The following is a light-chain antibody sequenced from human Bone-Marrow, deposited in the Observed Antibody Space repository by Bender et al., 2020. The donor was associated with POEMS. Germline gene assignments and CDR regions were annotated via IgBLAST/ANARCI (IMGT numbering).Light chain of an antibody. CDR3: TSYASSNSLV. CDR2: EVN. CDR1: SNDVGAYNY. Sequence: QSALTQTPSASGSPGQSVTISCTGTSNDVGAYNYVAWYQQHPGKAPKLMIYEVNKRPSGVPDRFSGSKSGNTASLTVSGLQAEDEADYFCTSYASSNSLVFGGGTKLTVL. V-gene: IGLV2-8*01. J-gene: IGLJ3*02.